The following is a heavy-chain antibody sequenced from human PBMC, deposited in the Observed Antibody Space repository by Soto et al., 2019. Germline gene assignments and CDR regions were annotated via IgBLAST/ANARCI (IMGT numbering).Heavy chain of an antibody. D-gene: IGHD6-19*01. CDR2: ISWNSGSI. J-gene: IGHJ3*02. Sequence: EVQLVESGGGLVQPGRSLRLSCAASGFTFDDYAMHWVRQAPGKGLEWVSGISWNSGSIGYADSVKGRFTISRDNAKNSLYLQMNSLRAEDTALYYCAKDTIAVAGIRAFEIWGQGTMVTVSS. CDR3: AKDTIAVAGIRAFEI. CDR1: GFTFDDYA. V-gene: IGHV3-9*01.